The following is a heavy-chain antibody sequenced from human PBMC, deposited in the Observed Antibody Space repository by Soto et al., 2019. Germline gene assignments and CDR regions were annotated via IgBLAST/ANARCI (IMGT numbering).Heavy chain of an antibody. Sequence: QVQLVQSGPDLKRPGASMKVSCKASGYTFTSYGISWVRQAPGQGLEWMAWISPLKGRTQYSQKAQGRVTLSTDTASNTAYMEMPTLRVEETAVYYCAMDYGDRPEYFKHWGQGTLVTVS. CDR2: ISPLKGRT. V-gene: IGHV1-18*04. D-gene: IGHD4-17*01. CDR3: AMDYGDRPEYFKH. J-gene: IGHJ1*01. CDR1: GYTFTSYG.